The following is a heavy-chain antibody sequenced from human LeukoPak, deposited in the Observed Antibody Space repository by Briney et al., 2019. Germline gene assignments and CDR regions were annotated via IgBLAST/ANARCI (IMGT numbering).Heavy chain of an antibody. D-gene: IGHD3-22*01. CDR2: INPSGGST. CDR1: GYTFTSYY. V-gene: IGHV1-46*01. Sequence: GASVKVSCKASGYTFTSYYMHWVRQAPGQGLEWMGIINPSGGSTSYAQKFQGRVTMTRNTSTSTVYMELSSLRSEDTAVYYCASLASGSSGYGFYGMDVWGQGITVTVSS. CDR3: ASLASGSSGYGFYGMDV. J-gene: IGHJ6*02.